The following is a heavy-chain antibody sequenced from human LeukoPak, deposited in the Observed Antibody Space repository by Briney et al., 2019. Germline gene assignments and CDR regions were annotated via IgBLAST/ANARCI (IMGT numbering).Heavy chain of an antibody. Sequence: GGSLRLSCAASGFTFSSYSMNWVRQAPGKGLVWVSRINSDGSSTSYADSVKGRFTISRDNAKNTLYLQMNSLRAEDTAVYYCCSSGYYEFDYWGQGTLVTVSS. CDR1: GFTFSSYS. V-gene: IGHV3-74*01. CDR2: INSDGSST. J-gene: IGHJ4*02. CDR3: CSSGYYEFDY. D-gene: IGHD3-22*01.